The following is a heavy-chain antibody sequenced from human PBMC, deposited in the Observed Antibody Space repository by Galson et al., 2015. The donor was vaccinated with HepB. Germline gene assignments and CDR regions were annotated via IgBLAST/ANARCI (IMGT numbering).Heavy chain of an antibody. CDR1: GFTFSSYA. CDR2: ISGSGGST. D-gene: IGHD3-3*01. V-gene: IGHV3-23*01. CDR3: AKKVGTKYYDFWSGYYAYFDY. J-gene: IGHJ4*02. Sequence: SLRLSCAASGFTFSSYAMSWVRQAPGKGLEWVSAISGSGGSTYYADSVKGRFTISRDNSKNTLYLQMNSLRAEDTAVYYCAKKVGTKYYDFWSGYYAYFDYWGQGTLVTVSS.